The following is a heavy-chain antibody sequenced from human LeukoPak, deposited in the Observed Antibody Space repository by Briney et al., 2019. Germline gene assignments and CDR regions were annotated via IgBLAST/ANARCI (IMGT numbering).Heavy chain of an antibody. D-gene: IGHD2-2*01. CDR2: ISSSGDST. Sequence: GGSLRLSCAASGFTFSSYEMNWVRQAPGKGLEWVSAISSSGDSTYYADSVKGRFTISRDNSKNTVFLHMNSLRAEDTAIYYCAQEVYHSSTSCRFDYWGQGTPVTVSS. V-gene: IGHV3-23*01. J-gene: IGHJ4*02. CDR3: AQEVYHSSTSCRFDY. CDR1: GFTFSSYE.